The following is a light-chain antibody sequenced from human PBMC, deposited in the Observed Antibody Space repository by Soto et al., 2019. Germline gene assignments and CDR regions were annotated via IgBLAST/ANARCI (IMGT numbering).Light chain of an antibody. J-gene: IGLJ2*01. V-gene: IGLV1-47*02. CDR2: TND. CDR1: DSNVGINF. CDR3: AAWDDSLSGVV. Sequence: QSVLTQPPSASATPGQRVTISCSGSDSNVGINFVYWYQQLPGTAPKLLIYTNDQRPSGVPDRFSGSKSGTSDSLAISGLQSEDEADYYCAAWDDSLSGVVFGGGTKLTVL.